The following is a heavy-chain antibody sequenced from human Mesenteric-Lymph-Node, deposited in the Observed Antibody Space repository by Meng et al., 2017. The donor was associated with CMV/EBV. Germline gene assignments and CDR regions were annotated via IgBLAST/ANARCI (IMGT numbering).Heavy chain of an antibody. CDR2: ITSTSGDIYL. V-gene: IGHV3-21*01. J-gene: IGHJ4*02. Sequence: GGSLRLSCAASGFPFRSYSMTWVRQAPGKGLEWVSSITSTSGDIYLYYADSVKGRFTISRDNAKNTLYLQMNSLRAEDTAMYYCASGLPGSSGYYYAGDWGQGTLVTVSS. CDR3: ASGLPGSSGYYYAGD. D-gene: IGHD3-22*01. CDR1: GFPFRSYS.